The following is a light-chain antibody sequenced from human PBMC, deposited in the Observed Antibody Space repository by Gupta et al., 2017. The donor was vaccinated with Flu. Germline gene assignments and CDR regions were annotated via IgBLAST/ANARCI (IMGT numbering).Light chain of an antibody. CDR1: QDVSGY. CDR2: EAS. CDR3: LQRSKCRLT. Sequence: EIVLKQSPATLSLSPGERATLTCRASQDVSGYLAWYQHKPGQAPRLLIFEASNRPTGIPARYSGSRTVPDFTLTISSLEPEDIAVYFCLQRSKCRLTFGEGTRLEI. J-gene: IGKJ5*01. V-gene: IGKV3D-11*01.